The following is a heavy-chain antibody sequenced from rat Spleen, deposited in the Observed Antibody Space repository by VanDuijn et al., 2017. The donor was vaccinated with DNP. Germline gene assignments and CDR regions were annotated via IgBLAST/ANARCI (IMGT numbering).Heavy chain of an antibody. Sequence: EVQLVESGGGLVQPGRSLKLSCAASGFIFSNYDMAWVRQAPTKGLEWVAYISPSGGSTYYPDYVKGRFTISRDNAKNNLYLHMDSLRSEDTATEYCTTHGASYGLNLFSYWGQGTLVSVSS. CDR2: ISPSGGST. CDR1: GFIFSNYD. D-gene: IGHD1-11*01. CDR3: TTHGASYGLNLFSY. V-gene: IGHV5-27*01. J-gene: IGHJ3*01.